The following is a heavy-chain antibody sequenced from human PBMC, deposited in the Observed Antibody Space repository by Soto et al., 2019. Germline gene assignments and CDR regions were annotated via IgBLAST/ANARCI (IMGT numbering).Heavy chain of an antibody. D-gene: IGHD7-27*01. Sequence: QVQLVQSGAEVKKPGASVKVSCKASGYTFTSYGFSWVRQAPGQGLEWMGWISAYNGNTNYAQKFQGRVTVTTDTSTSTAYMELRSLRSDDTAVYYCARSGSGAAYYYHGLDVWGQGTTVTVSS. CDR2: ISAYNGNT. V-gene: IGHV1-18*04. CDR1: GYTFTSYG. CDR3: ARSGSGAAYYYHGLDV. J-gene: IGHJ6*02.